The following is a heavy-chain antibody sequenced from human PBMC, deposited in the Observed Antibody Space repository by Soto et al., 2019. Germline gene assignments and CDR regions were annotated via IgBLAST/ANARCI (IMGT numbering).Heavy chain of an antibody. Sequence: GGSLRLSCAAYGFSFRAYAMGWVRQAPGKGLEWVSVMSNSGDLRYYADSVKGPSTISGDNSENTLYLQMSSLRAEDAAIYYCAKDAARTNGWYYFDYWGQGALVTVSS. CDR2: MSNSGDLR. D-gene: IGHD6-19*01. J-gene: IGHJ4*02. V-gene: IGHV3-23*01. CDR1: GFSFRAYA. CDR3: AKDAARTNGWYYFDY.